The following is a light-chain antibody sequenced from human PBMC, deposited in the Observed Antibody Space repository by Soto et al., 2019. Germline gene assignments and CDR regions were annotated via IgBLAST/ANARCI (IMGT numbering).Light chain of an antibody. V-gene: IGKV3-20*01. CDR3: QHYDNSPFA. CDR2: GAS. CDR1: QSVASSQ. J-gene: IGKJ3*01. Sequence: EMVLTQSPGTLSLSPGERATLSCRASQSVASSQVAWYQHRPGQAPSLLIYGASSRAPGIPDRFSGSGSGTDFTLTITGLETEDFAVSYCQHYDNSPFAFGPGTKVDIK.